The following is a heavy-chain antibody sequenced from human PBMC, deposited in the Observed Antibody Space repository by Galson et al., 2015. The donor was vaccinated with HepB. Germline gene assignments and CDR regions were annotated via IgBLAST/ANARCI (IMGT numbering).Heavy chain of an antibody. D-gene: IGHD6-19*01. CDR1: DDTLSSYG. V-gene: IGHV1-18*01. Sequence: SVKVSCKASDDTLSSYGISWVRQAAGQGLEWVGWISVYNGDTKYSRKFQGRVTMTTDRSTTTAYLELRSLTSEDTAVYYCVRDGGAWLVSVYFQHWGQGTLVTVSS. CDR2: ISVYNGDT. CDR3: VRDGGAWLVSVYFQH. J-gene: IGHJ1*01.